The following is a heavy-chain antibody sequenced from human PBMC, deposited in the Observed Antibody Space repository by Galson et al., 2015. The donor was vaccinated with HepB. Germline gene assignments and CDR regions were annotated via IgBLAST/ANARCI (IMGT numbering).Heavy chain of an antibody. V-gene: IGHV4-61*01. J-gene: IGHJ4*02. D-gene: IGHD2-2*01. CDR1: GDSVSSRSRY. CDR2: NYYSGST. CDR3: ARGLEPAALDS. Sequence: QVHRRESGPGLVKPSETLSVACTVSGDSVSSRSRYWPWIRRPPGKGLEWTGYNYYSGSTKYNPSLKSRLTMSIDTSKSQFSLRLTSVTTADTAVYYCARGLEPAALDSWRQGALVTVSS.